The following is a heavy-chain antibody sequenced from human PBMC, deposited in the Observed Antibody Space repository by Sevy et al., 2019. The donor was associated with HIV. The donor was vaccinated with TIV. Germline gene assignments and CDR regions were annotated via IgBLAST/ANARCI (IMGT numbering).Heavy chain of an antibody. V-gene: IGHV3-15*01. CDR1: GFTFSNAW. CDR2: IKSKTDGGTT. D-gene: IGHD6-19*01. Sequence: GGSLRLSCAASGFTFSNAWMSWVRQAPGKGLEWVGRIKSKTDGGTTDYAAPVKGRFTISRDDSKHTLYLQMNSLKTEDTAVYYCTTDPHSGWYDYYYYYMDVWGKGTTVTVSS. CDR3: TTDPHSGWYDYYYYYMDV. J-gene: IGHJ6*03.